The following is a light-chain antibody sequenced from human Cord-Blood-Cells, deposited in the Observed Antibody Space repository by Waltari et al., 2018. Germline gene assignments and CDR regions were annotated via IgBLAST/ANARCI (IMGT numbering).Light chain of an antibody. V-gene: IGLV2-11*01. CDR3: CSYAGSYTWV. CDR2: DVS. Sequence: ALTQPRPLSGSPGRAVTVSCPGPSSDVVGDNYGPCDQQHPGKAHKLMIYDVSKRPSGVPDRFSGSKSGNTAALTISGLQAEDEADYYCCSYAGSYTWVFGGGTKLTVL. J-gene: IGLJ3*02. CDR1: SSDVVGDNY.